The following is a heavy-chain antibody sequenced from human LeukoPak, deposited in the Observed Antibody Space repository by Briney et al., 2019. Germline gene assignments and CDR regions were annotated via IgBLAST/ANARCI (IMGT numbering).Heavy chain of an antibody. CDR2: IKGSGVSI. CDR3: ARAHAGRDY. V-gene: IGHV3-48*01. CDR1: GFTFSSYS. J-gene: IGHJ4*02. Sequence: GGSLRLSCAASGFTFSSYSMNWVRQAPGKGLEWVSYIKGSGVSIFYADSVKGRFTISRDNAKNSLYLQMNSLRAEDTAVYYCARAHAGRDYWGQGTLVTVSS.